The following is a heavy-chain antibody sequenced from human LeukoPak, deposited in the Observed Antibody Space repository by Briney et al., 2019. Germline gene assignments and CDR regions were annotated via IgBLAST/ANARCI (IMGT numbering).Heavy chain of an antibody. CDR1: GYTFTGYY. CDR3: ARECLNCTNGVCEDY. V-gene: IGHV1-2*02. Sequence: GASVKDSCKASGYTFTGYYMHWVRQAPGQGLEWMGWINPNSGGTNYAQKFQGRVTMTRDTSISTAYMELSRLRSDDTAVYYCARECLNCTNGVCEDYWGQGTLVTVSS. J-gene: IGHJ4*02. CDR2: INPNSGGT. D-gene: IGHD2-8*01.